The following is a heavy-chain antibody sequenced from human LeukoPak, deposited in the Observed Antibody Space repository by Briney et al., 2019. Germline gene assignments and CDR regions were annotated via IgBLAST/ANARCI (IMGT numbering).Heavy chain of an antibody. V-gene: IGHV4-34*01. Sequence: SETLSLTCAVYGGSFSGYYWSWIRQPPGKGLEWIGEINHSGSTNYNPSLKSRVTISVDTSKNQFSLKLSSVTAADTAVYYCARGRSGWYRPVDYWGQGTLVTVSS. CDR1: GGSFSGYY. J-gene: IGHJ4*02. CDR3: ARGRSGWYRPVDY. D-gene: IGHD6-19*01. CDR2: INHSGST.